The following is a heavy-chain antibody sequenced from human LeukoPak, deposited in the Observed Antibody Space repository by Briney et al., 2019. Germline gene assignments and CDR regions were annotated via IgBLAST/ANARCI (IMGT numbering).Heavy chain of an antibody. V-gene: IGHV3-30*02. D-gene: IGHD3-10*01. J-gene: IGHJ4*02. CDR1: GFIFSSYG. CDR2: IRYDGSKK. Sequence: GGSLRLSCAASGFIFSSYGMHWVRPAPGKGLEWVAFIRYDGSKKYYADSVKGRFTISRDNSKNTLYLQMNSLRAEDTAVYYCAKDEYYYGSGSYYYPGYWGQGTLVTVSS. CDR3: AKDEYYYGSGSYYYPGY.